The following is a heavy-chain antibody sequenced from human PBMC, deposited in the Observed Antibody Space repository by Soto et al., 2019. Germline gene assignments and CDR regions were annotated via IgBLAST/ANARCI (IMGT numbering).Heavy chain of an antibody. CDR3: AKHYDILTGYSLNFDY. V-gene: IGHV3-66*01. CDR1: GFTVSSNY. J-gene: IGHJ4*02. D-gene: IGHD3-9*01. Sequence: EVQLVESGGGLVQPGGSLRLSCAASGFTVSSNYMSWVRQAPGKGLEWVSVIYSGGSTYYADSVKGRFTISRDNSKNTLYLHMNSLRAEDTAVYYCAKHYDILTGYSLNFDYWGQGTLVTVSS. CDR2: IYSGGST.